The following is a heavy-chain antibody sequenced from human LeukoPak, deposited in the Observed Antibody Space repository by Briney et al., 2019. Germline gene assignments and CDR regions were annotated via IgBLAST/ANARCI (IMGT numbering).Heavy chain of an antibody. CDR3: AKRTPYSSGSYYFDY. D-gene: IGHD3-22*01. J-gene: IGHJ4*02. CDR2: ISGSGGTT. CDR1: GFTFSSYA. Sequence: SGGSLRLSCEVSGFTFSSYAMSWVPQAPGKGLEWVSAISGSGGTTNYADSVKGRLTISRDNSQNTLYLQMNSLRAEDTAVYYCAKRTPYSSGSYYFDYWGQGTLVTVSS. V-gene: IGHV3-23*01.